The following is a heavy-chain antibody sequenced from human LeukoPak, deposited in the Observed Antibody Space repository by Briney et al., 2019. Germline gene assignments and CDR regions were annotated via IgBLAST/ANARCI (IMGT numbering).Heavy chain of an antibody. Sequence: GGSLRLSCAASGFTFSSYWMHWVGQAPGKGLVWVSRINGDGSRTTYADSVKGRFTISRDNAKNTLYLQMNSLRAEDTAVYYCARRHLPVEGTGRDDYWGQGTLVTVSS. CDR2: INGDGSRT. V-gene: IGHV3-74*01. J-gene: IGHJ4*02. CDR1: GFTFSSYW. D-gene: IGHD6-19*01. CDR3: ARRHLPVEGTGRDDY.